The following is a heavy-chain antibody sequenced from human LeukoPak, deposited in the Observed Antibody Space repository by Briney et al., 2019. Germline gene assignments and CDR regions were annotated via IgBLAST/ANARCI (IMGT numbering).Heavy chain of an antibody. D-gene: IGHD3-16*01. Sequence: GGSLRLSCASSGFTFSSYGMHWVRQAPGKGLEWVAVIWYDGSKKYYADSVNGRFTISRDNSKNTLYLQMNRLRAEATAVYYCAKDTQGNGFDSWGQGTLVTVSS. CDR1: GFTFSSYG. J-gene: IGHJ4*02. CDR3: AKDTQGNGFDS. V-gene: IGHV3-33*06. CDR2: IWYDGSKK.